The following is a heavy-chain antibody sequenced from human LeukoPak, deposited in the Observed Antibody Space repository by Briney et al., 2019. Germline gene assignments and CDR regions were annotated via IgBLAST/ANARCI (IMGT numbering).Heavy chain of an antibody. J-gene: IGHJ6*02. D-gene: IGHD3-3*01. Sequence: GASLRLSCAASGFTFSSYAMSWVRQAPGKGLEWVSAISGSGGNTYYADSVKGRFTISRDNSKNTLYLQMNSLRAEDTAVYYCAKDLPSGFLEWLNRRDYYYGMDVWGQGTTVTVSS. CDR1: GFTFSSYA. V-gene: IGHV3-23*01. CDR3: AKDLPSGFLEWLNRRDYYYGMDV. CDR2: ISGSGGNT.